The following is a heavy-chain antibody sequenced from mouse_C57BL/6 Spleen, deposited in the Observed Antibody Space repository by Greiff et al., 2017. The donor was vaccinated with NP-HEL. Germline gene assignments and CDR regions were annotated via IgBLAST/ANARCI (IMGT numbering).Heavy chain of an antibody. CDR3: ARDSSGYVAWFAY. V-gene: IGHV5-4*01. J-gene: IGHJ3*01. Sequence: EVHLVESGGGLVKPGGSLKLSCAASGFTFSSYAMSWVRQTPEKRLEWVATISDGGSYTYYPDNVKGRFTISRDNAKNNLYLQMSHRKSEDTAMYYCARDSSGYVAWFAYWGQGTLVTVSA. D-gene: IGHD3-2*02. CDR2: ISDGGSYT. CDR1: GFTFSSYA.